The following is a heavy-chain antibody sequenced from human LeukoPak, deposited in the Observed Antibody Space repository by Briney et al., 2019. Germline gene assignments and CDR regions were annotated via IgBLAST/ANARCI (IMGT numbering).Heavy chain of an antibody. D-gene: IGHD1-26*01. V-gene: IGHV3-7*01. CDR1: GFTFSSYW. J-gene: IGHJ6*03. CDR3: ARDSYSGSYGAYYYYYMDV. Sequence: GGSLRLSCAASGFTFSSYWMTWVRQAPGKGLEWVANIKQDGSEKYYVDSVKGRFTISRDNAKNSLYLQMNGLRAEDTAVYYCARDSYSGSYGAYYYYYMDVWGKGTTVTISS. CDR2: IKQDGSEK.